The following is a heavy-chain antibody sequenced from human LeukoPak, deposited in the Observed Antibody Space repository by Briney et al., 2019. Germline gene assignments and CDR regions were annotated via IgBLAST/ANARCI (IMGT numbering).Heavy chain of an antibody. CDR3: ARDYSENAYPYYFDY. V-gene: IGHV4-59*12. CDR1: GGSISSYY. D-gene: IGHD2-21*01. Sequence: SETLSLTCTVSGGSISSYYWSWIRQPPGKGLEWIGYIYYSGSTNYNPSLKSRVTMSVDTSKNQFSLTLNSVTAADTAVYYCARDYSENAYPYYFDYWGQGTLVTVSS. J-gene: IGHJ4*02. CDR2: IYYSGST.